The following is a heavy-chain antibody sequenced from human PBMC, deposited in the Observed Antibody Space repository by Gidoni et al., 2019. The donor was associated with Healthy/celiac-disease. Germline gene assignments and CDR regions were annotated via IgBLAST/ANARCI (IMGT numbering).Heavy chain of an antibody. CDR1: GGTFSSYA. Sequence: QVQLVQSGAEVKKPGSSVKVSCKASGGTFSSYAISWVRQAPGQGLEWMGGIIPIFGTANYAQKFQGRVTITADESTSTAYMELSSLRSEDTAVYYCARDSLRITIFGVVTNYYFDYWGQGTLVTVSS. V-gene: IGHV1-69*01. CDR3: ARDSLRITIFGVVTNYYFDY. J-gene: IGHJ4*02. D-gene: IGHD3-3*01. CDR2: IIPIFGTA.